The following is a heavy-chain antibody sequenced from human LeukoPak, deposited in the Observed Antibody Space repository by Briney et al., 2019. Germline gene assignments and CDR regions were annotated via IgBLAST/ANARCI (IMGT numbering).Heavy chain of an antibody. Sequence: PGGSVTLSCAASGFTVSNTYMSWVRQAPGKGLEWVSVIYSGGSTYYADSVKGRFTISRDNSKNTLYLQMNSLRADDTAVYYCAREEQVMAGTLDYWGQGTRVTLSS. V-gene: IGHV3-53*01. CDR2: IYSGGST. D-gene: IGHD1-14*01. CDR1: GFTVSNTY. CDR3: AREEQVMAGTLDY. J-gene: IGHJ4*02.